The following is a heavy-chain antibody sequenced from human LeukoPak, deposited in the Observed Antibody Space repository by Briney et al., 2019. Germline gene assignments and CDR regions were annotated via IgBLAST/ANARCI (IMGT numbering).Heavy chain of an antibody. Sequence: PGGSLRLSCAASGFTFSSYSMNWVRQAPGKGLEWVSYISSSSSTIYYADSVKGRFTISRDNAKNSLYLQMNSLRAEDTAVYYCARDRWGIVVVPAAIGPDYWGQGTLVTVSS. CDR2: ISSSSSTI. D-gene: IGHD2-2*02. CDR1: GFTFSSYS. CDR3: ARDRWGIVVVPAAIGPDY. V-gene: IGHV3-48*04. J-gene: IGHJ4*02.